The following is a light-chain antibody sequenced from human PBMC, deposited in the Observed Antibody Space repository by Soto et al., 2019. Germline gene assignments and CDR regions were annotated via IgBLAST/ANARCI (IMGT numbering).Light chain of an antibody. J-gene: IGLJ2*01. CDR2: DVT. CDR3: SSYTGTTAFV. V-gene: IGLV2-11*01. CDR1: SSDVGGFNY. Sequence: QSVLTQPRSVSGSPGESVTISCTGTSSDVGGFNYVSWYQQHPGKAPKLIIYDVTKRPSGVPDRFAGSKSGNTASLTVSGLQADDEADYHWSSYTGTTAFVFGGGTKLTVL.